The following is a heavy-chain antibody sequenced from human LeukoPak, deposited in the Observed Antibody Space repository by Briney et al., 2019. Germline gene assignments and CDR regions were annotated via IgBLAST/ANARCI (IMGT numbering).Heavy chain of an antibody. Sequence: SETLSLTCTVSGGSISSGGYSWSWIRQPPGKGLEWIGCIYHSGSTYYNPSLKSRVTISVDRSKNQFSLKLSSVTAADTAVYYCARGPTHLNWFDPWGQGTLVTVSS. CDR1: GGSISSGGYS. CDR3: ARGPTHLNWFDP. V-gene: IGHV4-30-2*01. CDR2: IYHSGST. J-gene: IGHJ5*02.